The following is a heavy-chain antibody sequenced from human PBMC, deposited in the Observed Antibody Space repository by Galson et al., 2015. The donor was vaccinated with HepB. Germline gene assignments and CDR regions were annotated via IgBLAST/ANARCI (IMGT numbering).Heavy chain of an antibody. CDR1: GGSFSGYY. CDR3: ARVNPYYDILTGYYYYYYYGMDV. Sequence: ETLSLTCAVYGGSFSGYYWSWIRQPPGKGLEWIGEINHSGSTNYNPSLKSRVTISVDTSKNQFSLKLSSVTAADTAVYYCARVNPYYDILTGYYYYYYYGMDVWGQGTTVTVSS. D-gene: IGHD3-9*01. J-gene: IGHJ6*02. CDR2: INHSGST. V-gene: IGHV4-34*01.